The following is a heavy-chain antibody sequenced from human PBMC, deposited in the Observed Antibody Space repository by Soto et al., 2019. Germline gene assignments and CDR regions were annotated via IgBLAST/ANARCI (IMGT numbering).Heavy chain of an antibody. J-gene: IGHJ6*03. CDR1: GGSISSYY. V-gene: IGHV4-59*01. CDR2: IYYSGST. CDR3: AREYSSSSGGYYYYYMDV. Sequence: SETLSLTCTVSGGSISSYYWSWIRQPPGKGLEWIGYIYYSGSTNYNPSLKSRVTISVDTSKNQFSLKLSSVTAADTAVYYCAREYSSSSGGYYYYYMDVWGKGTTVTVSS. D-gene: IGHD6-6*01.